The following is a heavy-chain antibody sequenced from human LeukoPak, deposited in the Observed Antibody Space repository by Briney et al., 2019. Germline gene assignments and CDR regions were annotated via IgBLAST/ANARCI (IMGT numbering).Heavy chain of an antibody. Sequence: SETLSLTCTVSGGSISSFYWTWIRQPPGRGLEWIGYIHDSGTSNSNPSLKSRVAISLDTSKNQFSLKLTSVTAADTAVYYCARLYGYTYGHGGMDVWGQGTTVTVSS. CDR2: IHDSGTS. CDR1: GGSISSFY. D-gene: IGHD5-18*01. CDR3: ARLYGYTYGHGGMDV. J-gene: IGHJ6*02. V-gene: IGHV4-59*08.